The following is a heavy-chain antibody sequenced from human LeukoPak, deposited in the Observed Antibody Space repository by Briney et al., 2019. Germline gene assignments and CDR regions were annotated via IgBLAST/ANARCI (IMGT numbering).Heavy chain of an antibody. Sequence: GRSLRLSCAASGFTFSSYAMHWARQSLGKGLEWVAVMSYDGFNKYYADSVKGRFTISRDNSKNTLYLQMNSLRAEDTAVYYCAKTKGYSYGYYFDYWGQGTLVTVSS. CDR3: AKTKGYSYGYYFDY. D-gene: IGHD5-18*01. V-gene: IGHV3-30*18. J-gene: IGHJ4*02. CDR2: MSYDGFNK. CDR1: GFTFSSYA.